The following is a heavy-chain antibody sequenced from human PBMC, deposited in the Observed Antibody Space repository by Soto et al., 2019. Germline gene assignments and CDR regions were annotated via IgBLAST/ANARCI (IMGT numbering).Heavy chain of an antibody. CDR1: GFTFDDYA. Sequence: EVQLVESGGGLVQPGRSLRLSCAASGFTFDDYAMHWVRQAPGKGLEWVSGISWNSGSIGYADSVKGRFTISRDNAKNSLYLQMNSLRAEDTALYYCAKDSAFTRTFDYWGQGTLVTVSS. CDR3: AKDSAFTRTFDY. V-gene: IGHV3-9*01. CDR2: ISWNSGSI. J-gene: IGHJ4*02.